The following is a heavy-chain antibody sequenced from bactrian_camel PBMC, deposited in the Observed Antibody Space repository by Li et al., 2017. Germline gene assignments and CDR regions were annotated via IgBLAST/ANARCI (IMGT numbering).Heavy chain of an antibody. D-gene: IGHD2*01. CDR3: APDAGQSRCSNGYCYCA. CDR2: ISINGKT. CDR1: GFAVDASD. Sequence: VQLVESGGGLVQPGGSLRLSCTASGFAVDASDMGWYRQAPGNECEMVSRISINGKTHYPDSVKGRFTISHDNAKNTLYMHMSSLKPEDTAVYYCAPDAGQSRCSNGYCYCAWGEGTQVTVS. V-gene: IGHV3S66*01. J-gene: IGHJ4*01.